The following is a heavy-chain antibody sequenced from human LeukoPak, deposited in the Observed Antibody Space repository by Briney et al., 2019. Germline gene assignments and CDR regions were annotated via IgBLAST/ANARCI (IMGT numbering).Heavy chain of an antibody. CDR2: ISDRSGHI. D-gene: IGHD3-3*01. CDR1: GFTFRTYT. V-gene: IGHV3-21*01. J-gene: IGHJ6*02. Sequence: GGSLRLSCAASGFTFRTYTMPWVRQAPGKGLEWVSSISDRSGHIYYTDSVEGRFTISRDNAKNSVYLQMNSLRVEDTAVYYCASGTIFGVVITGYYYGLDVWGQGTTVAVSS. CDR3: ASGTIFGVVITGYYYGLDV.